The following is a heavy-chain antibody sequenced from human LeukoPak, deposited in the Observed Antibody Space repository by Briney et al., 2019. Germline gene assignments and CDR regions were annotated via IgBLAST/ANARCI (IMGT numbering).Heavy chain of an antibody. CDR2: MNPNSGNT. Sequence: EASVKVSCKASGYTFTTYALNWVRQAPGQGLEWMGWMNPNSGNTGYAQKFQGRVTITRNTSISTAYMELSSLRSEDTAVYYCARGLSAVADNYYYYYYMDVWGKGTTVTVSS. J-gene: IGHJ6*03. CDR3: ARGLSAVADNYYYYYYMDV. V-gene: IGHV1-8*03. D-gene: IGHD6-19*01. CDR1: GYTFTTYA.